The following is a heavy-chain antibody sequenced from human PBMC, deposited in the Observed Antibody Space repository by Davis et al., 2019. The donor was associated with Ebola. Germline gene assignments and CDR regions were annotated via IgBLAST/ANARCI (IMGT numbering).Heavy chain of an antibody. V-gene: IGHV4-39*01. J-gene: IGHJ5*02. CDR3: ARHLGGYSSSWYGVHNWFEP. D-gene: IGHD6-13*01. CDR1: GGSITSGDYY. CDR2: FYYTGIT. Sequence: MPGGSLRLSCTVSGGSITSGDYYWGWIRQSPGKGLEWIGTFYYTGITFYNPSLKSRITVSVDPSKNQFSLKLNSATAADTAVYYCARHLGGYSSSWYGVHNWFEPWGQGTLVTVSS.